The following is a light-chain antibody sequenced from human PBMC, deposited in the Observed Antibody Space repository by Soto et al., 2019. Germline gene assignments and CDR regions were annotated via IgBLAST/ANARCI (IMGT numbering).Light chain of an antibody. CDR1: QSVSTNY. J-gene: IGKJ1*01. V-gene: IGKV3-20*01. CDR2: GAS. CDR3: QQYGSSPWA. Sequence: ENVMTQSLGTLSLSPGERATLSSSASQSVSTNYVAWYQHKPGQAPRLLIYGASSRATGIPDRFSGRGSGTDFTLTISRLEPEDFAVYYCQQYGSSPWAFGPGTKVDI.